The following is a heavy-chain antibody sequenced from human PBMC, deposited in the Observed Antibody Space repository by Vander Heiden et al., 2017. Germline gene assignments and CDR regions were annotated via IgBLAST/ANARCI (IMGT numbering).Heavy chain of an antibody. CDR1: GFTFINYG. Sequence: QVQLVASGGGVVHPGRSLSLSCAASGFTFINYGMAWVRRAPGKGLEWVALISYDGSNKFYADSVKGRFTISRDKSRHTVYLQMNSLTAEDTAVYYCARGLTGTGDYWGQGTLVTVSS. CDR3: ARGLTGTGDY. J-gene: IGHJ4*02. CDR2: ISYDGSNK. D-gene: IGHD1-20*01. V-gene: IGHV3-30*03.